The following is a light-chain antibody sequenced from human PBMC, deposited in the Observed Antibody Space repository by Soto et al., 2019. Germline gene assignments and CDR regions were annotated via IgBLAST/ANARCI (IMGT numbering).Light chain of an antibody. CDR3: SSYAGSNQYV. V-gene: IGLV2-8*01. Sequence: QSVLTQPPSASGSPGQSVTISCTGSSSDVGGYNFVSWYQQHPGKAPKLMIYEVSKRPSGVPDRFSGSKSDYTASLTVSGLQADDEADYYCSSYAGSNQYVFGTGTKVTVL. CDR1: SSDVGGYNF. J-gene: IGLJ1*01. CDR2: EVS.